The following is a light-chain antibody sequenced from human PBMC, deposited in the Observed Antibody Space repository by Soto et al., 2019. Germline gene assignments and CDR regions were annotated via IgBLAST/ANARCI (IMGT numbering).Light chain of an antibody. V-gene: IGLV2-11*01. CDR3: CSSAGTYHFWV. Sequence: QSALTQPRSVSGSPGQSVTISCTGTNSDIGGYNYVSWYQQHPGKAPKVMIYDVSRRPSGVPDRFSGSKSGNTASLTISGLHAEDYADSYCCSSAGTYHFWVFGGGTKLTVL. CDR2: DVS. CDR1: NSDIGGYNY. J-gene: IGLJ3*02.